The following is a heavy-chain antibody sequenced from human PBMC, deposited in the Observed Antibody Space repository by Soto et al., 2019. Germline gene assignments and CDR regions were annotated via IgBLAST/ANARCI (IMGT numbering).Heavy chain of an antibody. V-gene: IGHV3-21*01. D-gene: IGHD3-22*01. CDR1: GFTFSSYS. CDR2: ISGGSSYI. J-gene: IGHJ3*01. CDR3: AVIVVVNSGYVFDL. Sequence: DVQLVESGGGLVQPGGSLRLSCAASGFTFSSYSMNWVRQAPGKGLEWVSFISGGSSYIYSADSMRGRFTISRDNAKNSLYLQMNSLSAEDTAVYYCAVIVVVNSGYVFDLWGQGTLVTVAS.